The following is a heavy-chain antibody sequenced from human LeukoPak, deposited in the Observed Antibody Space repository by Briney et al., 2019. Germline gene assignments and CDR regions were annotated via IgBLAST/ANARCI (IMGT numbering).Heavy chain of an antibody. D-gene: IGHD3-22*01. J-gene: IGHJ6*02. CDR2: ISYDGSNK. CDR3: AKDLGTMIVVVGMDV. V-gene: IGHV3-30*18. CDR1: GFTFSSYG. Sequence: GGSLRLSCAASGFTFSSYGMDWVRQAPGKGLEWVAVISYDGSNKYYADSVKGRFTISRDNSKNTLYLQMNSLRAEDTAVYYCAKDLGTMIVVVGMDVWGQGTTVTVSS.